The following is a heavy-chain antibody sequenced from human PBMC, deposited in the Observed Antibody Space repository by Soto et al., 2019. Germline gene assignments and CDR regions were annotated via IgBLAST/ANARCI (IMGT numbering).Heavy chain of an antibody. Sequence: ASVKVSCKASGYTFTSYYMHWVRQAPGQGLEWMGIINPSGGSTSYAQKFQGRVTMTRDTSTSTVYMELSSLRSEDTAVYYCARNYCSGGSCYSYYYYYYMDVWGKGTTVTVSS. V-gene: IGHV1-46*03. CDR3: ARNYCSGGSCYSYYYYYYMDV. J-gene: IGHJ6*03. CDR2: INPSGGST. CDR1: GYTFTSYY. D-gene: IGHD2-15*01.